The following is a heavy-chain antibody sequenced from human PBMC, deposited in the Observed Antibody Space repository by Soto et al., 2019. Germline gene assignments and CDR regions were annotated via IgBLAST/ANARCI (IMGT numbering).Heavy chain of an antibody. CDR2: INTDGSIT. Sequence: EVQLVESGGDLVQPGGSLRLSCAASGFTFSGHWMHWVRRVPGKGLVWVSHINTDGSITGYAASVKGRFTISRDNAKNTLYLQLTGLRVENTSVYYCTREAGDCSRTSCYRPAFDRWGQGTMVTVSS. D-gene: IGHD2-2*01. V-gene: IGHV3-74*01. J-gene: IGHJ3*02. CDR1: GFTFSGHW. CDR3: TREAGDCSRTSCYRPAFDR.